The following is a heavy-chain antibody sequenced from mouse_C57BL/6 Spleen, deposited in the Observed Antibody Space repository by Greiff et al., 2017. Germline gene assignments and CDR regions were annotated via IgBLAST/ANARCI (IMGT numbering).Heavy chain of an antibody. CDR3: ARWGLGGKNAMDY. D-gene: IGHD2-4*01. Sequence: VQLQQPGAELVMPGASVKLSCKASGYTFTSYWMHWVKQRPGQGLEWIGEIDPSDSYTNYNQKFKGKSTLTVDKSSSTAYMQLSSLTSEDSAVYYCARWGLGGKNAMDYWGQGTSVTVSS. J-gene: IGHJ4*01. V-gene: IGHV1-69*01. CDR1: GYTFTSYW. CDR2: IDPSDSYT.